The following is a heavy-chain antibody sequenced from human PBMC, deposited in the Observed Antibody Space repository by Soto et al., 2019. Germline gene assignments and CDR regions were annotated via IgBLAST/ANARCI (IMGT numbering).Heavy chain of an antibody. CDR2: INAGNGNT. CDR1: GYTFTSYA. V-gene: IGHV1-3*01. CDR3: ARDKLYRAFDI. J-gene: IGHJ3*02. Sequence: ASVKVSCKASGYTFTSYAMHWVRQAPGQRLEWMGWINAGNGNTKYSQKFQGRVTITRDISASTAYMELSSLRSEDTAVYYCARDKLYRAFDIWGQGTMVTVSS. D-gene: IGHD2-15*01.